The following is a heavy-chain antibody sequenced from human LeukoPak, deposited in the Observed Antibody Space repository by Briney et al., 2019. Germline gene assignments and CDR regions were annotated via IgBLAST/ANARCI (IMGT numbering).Heavy chain of an antibody. D-gene: IGHD3-22*01. CDR2: ISAYNGNT. CDR1: GYTFSSYG. CDR3: ARRGITTSSDY. Sequence: ASVKVSCKTSGYTFSSYGISWVRQAPGQGLEWMGWISAYNGNTNYAQKLQGRVTMTTDTSTSAAHMELRSLRSDDTAVYYCARRGITTSSDYWGQGTLVTVSS. J-gene: IGHJ4*02. V-gene: IGHV1-18*01.